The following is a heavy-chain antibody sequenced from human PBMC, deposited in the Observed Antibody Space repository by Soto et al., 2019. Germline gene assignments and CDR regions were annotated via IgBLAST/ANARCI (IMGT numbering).Heavy chain of an antibody. CDR3: AINGPHDYGDY. J-gene: IGHJ4*02. D-gene: IGHD2-8*01. Sequence: ASVKVSCKASGYTFTSYAMHWVRQAPGQRLEWMGWINAGNGNTKYSQKFQGRVTITRDTSASTAYMELSSLRSEETAVYYCAINGPHDYGDYYGQGNLVTVSS. CDR1: GYTFTSYA. CDR2: INAGNGNT. V-gene: IGHV1-3*01.